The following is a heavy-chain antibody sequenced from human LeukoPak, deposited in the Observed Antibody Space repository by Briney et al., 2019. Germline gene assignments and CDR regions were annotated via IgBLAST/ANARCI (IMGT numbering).Heavy chain of an antibody. D-gene: IGHD3-22*01. Sequence: GESLKISCKGSGYSFTSHWIGWVRQMPGKGLEWMGVVYPGDSDTRYSPSLRGQVTISADKSINTAYLQWSSLEASDTAMYYCARLVGTVIVSGNWFDPWGQGTLVTVSS. CDR2: VYPGDSDT. J-gene: IGHJ5*02. CDR3: ARLVGTVIVSGNWFDP. V-gene: IGHV5-51*01. CDR1: GYSFTSHW.